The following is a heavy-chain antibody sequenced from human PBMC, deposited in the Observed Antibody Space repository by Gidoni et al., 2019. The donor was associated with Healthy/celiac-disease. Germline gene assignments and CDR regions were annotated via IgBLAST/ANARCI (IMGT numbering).Heavy chain of an antibody. CDR3: AREGAMIVVVITRFNAFDI. J-gene: IGHJ3*02. D-gene: IGHD3-22*01. CDR1: GDSVSSNSSA. V-gene: IGHV6-1*01. Sequence: QVQLQQPGPGLVKPSQTLSLTCAITGDSVSSNSSAWYRIRQSTSRGLEWLGRTYYRSKWYNDYAVSVKSRITINPDTSKNQFSLQLNSVTPEDTAVYYCAREGAMIVVVITRFNAFDIWGQGTMVTVSS. CDR2: TYYRSKWYN.